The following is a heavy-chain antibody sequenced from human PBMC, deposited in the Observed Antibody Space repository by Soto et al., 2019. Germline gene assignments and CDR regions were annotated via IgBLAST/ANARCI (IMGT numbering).Heavy chain of an antibody. V-gene: IGHV4-30-2*01. CDR2: FLYTGTS. Sequence: QLQLQESGSGLLEPSQTLSLTCAVSGASISSSGYSWNWIRQAPGRGLEWIGSFLYTGTSSYDPSLKSRFTIPANNPKILFPLQLPSVTAADTAVYHCAGGGGLPDCAVYSPPDYWGQGPLVTASS. J-gene: IGHJ4*02. CDR3: AGGGGLPDCAVYSPPDY. D-gene: IGHD1-26*01. CDR1: GASISSSGYS.